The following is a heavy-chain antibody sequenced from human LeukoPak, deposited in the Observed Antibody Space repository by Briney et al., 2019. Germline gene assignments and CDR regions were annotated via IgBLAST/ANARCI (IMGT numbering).Heavy chain of an antibody. D-gene: IGHD4-17*01. V-gene: IGHV3-66*01. CDR2: IYSGGST. CDR1: GFTVSSNY. Sequence: GGSLRLSCAASGFTVSSNYMSWVRQAPGKGLEWVSVIYSGGSTYYADSVKGRFTISRDNSKNTLYLQMNSLRAEDTAVYYCAKALRYGDYEEDYWGQGTLVTVSS. CDR3: AKALRYGDYEEDY. J-gene: IGHJ4*02.